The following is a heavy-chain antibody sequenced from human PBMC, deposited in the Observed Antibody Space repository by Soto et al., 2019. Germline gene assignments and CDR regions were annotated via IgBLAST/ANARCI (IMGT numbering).Heavy chain of an antibody. V-gene: IGHV3-30-3*01. D-gene: IGHD5-12*01. CDR2: ISFDGDKK. Sequence: QAQVVESGGGVVQPGGSLRLSCAASGFTFKIYALHWVRQAPGKGLEWVAVISFDGDKKFYADSVKGRFTISRDNFKNTLYLQMDNLRVEDAGLYFCAREDDYNYRYFNYGVDVWGQGTTVTVSS. CDR1: GFTFKIYA. J-gene: IGHJ6*02. CDR3: AREDDYNYRYFNYGVDV.